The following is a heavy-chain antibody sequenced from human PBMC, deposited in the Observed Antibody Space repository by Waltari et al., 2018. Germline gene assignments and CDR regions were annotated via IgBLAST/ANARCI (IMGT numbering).Heavy chain of an antibody. Sequence: QVQLVQSGAEVKKPGSTVKVSCKASGGTFSSYTISWVRQVPGQGLEWMGRSVPILDIANYARRFHGRVTITVDKSTSTAYMELSILRSEDTAVYYCATGGPTVTQAFDIWGQVTMVTVSS. D-gene: IGHD4-17*01. CDR1: GGTFSSYT. CDR3: ATGGPTVTQAFDI. CDR2: SVPILDIA. V-gene: IGHV1-69*02. J-gene: IGHJ3*02.